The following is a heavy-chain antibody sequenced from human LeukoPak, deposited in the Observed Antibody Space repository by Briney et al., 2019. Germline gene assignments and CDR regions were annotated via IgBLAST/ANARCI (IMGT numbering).Heavy chain of an antibody. Sequence: GGSLRLSCAASGFTFSSYWMHWVRQVPGKGLVWVSRINSDGSSTSYADSVKGRFTISRDNFKNMLSLQMNSLRAEDTAVYYCAKSESTISFIEMAGGAFDIWGQGTLATVSS. J-gene: IGHJ3*02. CDR1: GFTFSSYW. CDR2: INSDGSST. CDR3: AKSESTISFIEMAGGAFDI. D-gene: IGHD5-24*01. V-gene: IGHV3-74*01.